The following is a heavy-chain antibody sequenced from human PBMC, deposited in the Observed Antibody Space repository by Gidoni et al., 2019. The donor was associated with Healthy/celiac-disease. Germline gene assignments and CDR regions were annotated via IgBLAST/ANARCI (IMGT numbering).Heavy chain of an antibody. CDR2: IRGSGGST. V-gene: IGHV3-23*04. D-gene: IGHD3-22*01. CDR1: GFTFRSYA. CDR3: AKLGSRVVVIAYYFDY. J-gene: IGHJ4*02. Sequence: EVQLVESGGGLVQPGGSLRLSCAASGFTFRSYAMSWVRQAPGKGLEWVSAIRGSGGSTYYADSVKGRFTISRDNSKNTLYLQMNSLRAEDTAVYYCAKLGSRVVVIAYYFDYWGQGTLVTVSS.